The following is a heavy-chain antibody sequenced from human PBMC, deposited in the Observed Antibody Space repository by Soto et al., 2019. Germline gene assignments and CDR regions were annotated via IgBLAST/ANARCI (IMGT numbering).Heavy chain of an antibody. J-gene: IGHJ6*02. CDR1: GFSLSTGGMG. D-gene: IGHD2-21*02. CDR2: IYWDGDR. Sequence: QITLKESGPTLVKPTQTLTLTCTFSGFSLSTGGMGVGWIRQPPGKALEWLALIYWDGDRRYRPSLMSRLTIAQDTSKTPVVLPMTTMDPVATAPSYCVHSRCGGDCLQSYSSHYYYGMDIWGQGTTVTVSS. CDR3: VHSRCGGDCLQSYSSHYYYGMDI. V-gene: IGHV2-5*02.